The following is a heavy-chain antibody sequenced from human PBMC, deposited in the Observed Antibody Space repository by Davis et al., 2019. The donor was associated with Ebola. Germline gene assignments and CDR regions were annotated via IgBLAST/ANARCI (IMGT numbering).Heavy chain of an antibody. Sequence: GESLKTPCAASGITFSDHYMNWVRQAPGKGLEWVSYISSSDSTIYYADSVKGRFTISRDNAKNSLYLQMNSLRAEDTAVCYCAREQLHCGGDCHDYWGQGTLVTVSS. CDR2: ISSSDSTI. D-gene: IGHD2-21*01. CDR3: AREQLHCGGDCHDY. J-gene: IGHJ4*02. CDR1: GITFSDHY. V-gene: IGHV3-11*04.